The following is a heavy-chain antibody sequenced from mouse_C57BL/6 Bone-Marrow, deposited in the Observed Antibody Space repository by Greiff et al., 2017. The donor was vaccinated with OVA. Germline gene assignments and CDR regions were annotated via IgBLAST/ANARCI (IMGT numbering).Heavy chain of an antibody. D-gene: IGHD3-3*01. J-gene: IGHJ1*03. Sequence: QVQLKESGPGLVAPSQSLSITCTVSGFSLTSYAISWVRQPPGKGLEWLGVIWTGGGTNYNSALKSRLSISKDNSKSQVFLKMNRLQTGDTAMYYCARKAGTRLLYWYFDVWGTGTTVTVSS. CDR1: GFSLTSYA. CDR2: IWTGGGT. CDR3: ARKAGTRLLYWYFDV. V-gene: IGHV2-9-1*01.